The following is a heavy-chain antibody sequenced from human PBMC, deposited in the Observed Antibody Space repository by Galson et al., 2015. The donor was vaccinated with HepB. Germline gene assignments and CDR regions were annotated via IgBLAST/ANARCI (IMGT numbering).Heavy chain of an antibody. Sequence: SVKVSCKASGYTFISYAISWVRQAPGQGLEWMGWISAYNGNTNYAQKVQGRVTMTTDTSTSTVYMELRSLRSDDTAVYYCARLYSSGWPLECSDYWGQGTLVSVSS. J-gene: IGHJ4*03. V-gene: IGHV1-18*01. CDR1: GYTFISYA. D-gene: IGHD6-19*01. CDR2: ISAYNGNT. CDR3: ARLYSSGWPLECSDY.